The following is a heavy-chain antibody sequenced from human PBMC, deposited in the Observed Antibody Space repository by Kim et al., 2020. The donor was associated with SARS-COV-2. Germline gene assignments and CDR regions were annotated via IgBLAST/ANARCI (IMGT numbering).Heavy chain of an antibody. CDR1: GGSISSSSYY. J-gene: IGHJ3*02. CDR2: IYYSGST. CDR3: ARDHLDLYYYDSSGSQGAFDI. D-gene: IGHD3-22*01. V-gene: IGHV4-39*07. Sequence: SETLSLTCTVSGGSISSSSYYWGWIRQPPGKGLEWIGSIYYSGSTYYNPPLKSRVTISVDTSKNQFSLKLSSVTAADTAVYYCARDHLDLYYYDSSGSQGAFDIWGQGTMVTVSS.